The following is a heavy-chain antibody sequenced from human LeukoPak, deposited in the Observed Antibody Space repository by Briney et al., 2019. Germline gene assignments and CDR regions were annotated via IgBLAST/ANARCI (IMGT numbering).Heavy chain of an antibody. CDR3: AKDHRVYDNSAFLDS. Sequence: GGSLRLSCAASGFPFSNYGMYWVRQAPGKGLEWVTFIPFDGSNKYYADSVKGRFTISRDNSKNTLYLQMNSLRAEDTAVYYCAKDHRVYDNSAFLDSWGQGTLVTVSS. CDR2: IPFDGSNK. V-gene: IGHV3-30*02. D-gene: IGHD3-22*01. J-gene: IGHJ4*02. CDR1: GFPFSNYG.